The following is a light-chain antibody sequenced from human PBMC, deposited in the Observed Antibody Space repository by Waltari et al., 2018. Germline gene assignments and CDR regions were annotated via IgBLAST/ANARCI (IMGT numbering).Light chain of an antibody. CDR2: WAS. Sequence: DIVMTQSPDSLAVSLGERVYINSNSSQSIFYSSNNKNYLAWYQQKPGQPPKLLIYWASSREFGVPKRFSGSGSGTDFTLTISSLEAEDVAIYYCQQYYSMPLTFGPGTTVEI. V-gene: IGKV4-1*01. J-gene: IGKJ3*01. CDR3: QQYYSMPLT. CDR1: QSIFYSSNNKNY.